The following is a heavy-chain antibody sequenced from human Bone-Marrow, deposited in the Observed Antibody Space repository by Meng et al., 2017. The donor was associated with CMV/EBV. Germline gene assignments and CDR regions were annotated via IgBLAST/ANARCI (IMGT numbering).Heavy chain of an antibody. J-gene: IGHJ6*02. CDR3: ARDQPITIFGVVHYGMDV. CDR2: IRYDGSDK. D-gene: IGHD3-3*01. CDR1: GFYFMSYG. Sequence: GESLKISCVASGFYFMSYGLHWVRQAPGKGLEWVAFIRYDGSDKYYADSVRGRFTISREYDTLYLQLNSLRPDDTAVYYCARDQPITIFGVVHYGMDVWGQGTMVTVSS. V-gene: IGHV3-30*02.